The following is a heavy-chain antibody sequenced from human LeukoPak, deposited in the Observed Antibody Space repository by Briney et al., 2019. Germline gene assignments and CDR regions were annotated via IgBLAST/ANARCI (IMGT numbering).Heavy chain of an antibody. CDR1: GFTFSTYA. CDR2: ISSNRGST. CDR3: AKGGVNAGFIAARERGYYFDY. J-gene: IGHJ4*02. Sequence: PGGSLRLSCAASGFTFSTYAMHWVRQAPGKGLEYVSAISSNRGSTYYANSVKGRFTISRDNSKNTLYLQMGSLRAEDMAVYYCAKGGVNAGFIAARERGYYFDYWGQGTLVTVSS. D-gene: IGHD6-6*01. V-gene: IGHV3-64*01.